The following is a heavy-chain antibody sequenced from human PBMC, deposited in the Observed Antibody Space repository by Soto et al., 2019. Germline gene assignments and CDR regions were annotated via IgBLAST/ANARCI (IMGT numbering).Heavy chain of an antibody. Sequence: GGSLRLSCAASGFTFSSYWMTWVRQAPGKGLEWVANINQDVSEKYSVDSAKGRFTISRDNAKNSLYLQMDSLRVDDMAVYYCARSSTLSRSYLDYWGQGARVTVSS. V-gene: IGHV3-7*03. J-gene: IGHJ4*02. CDR3: ARSSTLSRSYLDY. D-gene: IGHD3-16*02. CDR1: GFTFSSYW. CDR2: INQDVSEK.